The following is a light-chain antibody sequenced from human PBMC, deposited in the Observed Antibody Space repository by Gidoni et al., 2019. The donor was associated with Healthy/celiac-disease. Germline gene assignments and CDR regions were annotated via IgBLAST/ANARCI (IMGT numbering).Light chain of an antibody. V-gene: IGLV1-44*01. J-gene: IGLJ3*02. Sequence: SVLTQPPSASGTPGQRVTISCSGRSANIGSTTVNWYQQLPGTAPKLLIDSNNPRTSGAPDRFYGSKYGTAASLAISGLQAEDEADYYCAEWDDSLNGLWVFGGGTKLTVL. CDR1: SANIGSTT. CDR3: AEWDDSLNGLWV. CDR2: SNN.